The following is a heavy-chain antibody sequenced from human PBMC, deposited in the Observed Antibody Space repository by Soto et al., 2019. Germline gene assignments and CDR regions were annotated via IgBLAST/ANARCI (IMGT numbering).Heavy chain of an antibody. Sequence: QVQLVQSGAEVKKPGASVKVSCKASGYTFTSYGISWVRQAPGQGLEWMGWISAYNGNTKYVQKFQGRVTMTTDTSTSTADMEVRSLRSDDTAVYYCARDAAAGLNDSWGQGTLVTVSS. D-gene: IGHD6-13*01. CDR2: ISAYNGNT. J-gene: IGHJ4*02. V-gene: IGHV1-18*01. CDR1: GYTFTSYG. CDR3: ARDAAAGLNDS.